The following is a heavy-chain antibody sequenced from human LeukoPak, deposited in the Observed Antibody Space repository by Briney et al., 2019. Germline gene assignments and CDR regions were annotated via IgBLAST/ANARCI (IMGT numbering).Heavy chain of an antibody. CDR2: ISGSGGHT. D-gene: IGHD5-24*01. CDR1: GITFSSHA. J-gene: IGHJ6*03. V-gene: IGHV3-23*01. Sequence: GGSLRLSCAASGITFSSHAMSWVRQAPGKGLEWVSLISGSGGHTYYGDSVKGRFTISRDNSTNRFYLQMNTLRRDDTAVYYCAKGGAATMRDGYNYYYYYMEVWGRGTTVTVSS. CDR3: AKGGAATMRDGYNYYYYYMEV.